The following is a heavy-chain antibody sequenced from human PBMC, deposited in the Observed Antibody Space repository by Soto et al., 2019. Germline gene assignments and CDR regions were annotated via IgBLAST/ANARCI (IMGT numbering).Heavy chain of an antibody. CDR1: GYTFTRYG. Sequence: QVKLVQSGAEVKKPGASVKVSCKASGYTFTRYGISWVRQAPGQGREWMGRISAYNGNTNYAQKLQGRVSMTTHTSTSTAYMELTSLRSDDTAVKYCARVVGALGLWFDPWGQEALLTVSS. J-gene: IGHJ5*02. CDR3: ARVVGALGLWFDP. CDR2: ISAYNGNT. V-gene: IGHV1-18*01. D-gene: IGHD1-26*01.